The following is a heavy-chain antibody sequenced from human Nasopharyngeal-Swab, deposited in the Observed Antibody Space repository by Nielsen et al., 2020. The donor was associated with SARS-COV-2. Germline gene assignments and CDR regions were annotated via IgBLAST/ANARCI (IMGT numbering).Heavy chain of an antibody. V-gene: IGHV1-24*01. CDR2: FDPEDGET. CDR3: ATGVAVAGTPHSYYYYYYMDV. CDR1: GYTFTSYG. Sequence: ASVKVSCKASGYTFTSYGISWVRQAPGQGLEWMGGFDPEDGETIYAQKFQGRVTMTEDTSTDTAYMELSSPRSEDTAVYYCATGVAVAGTPHSYYYYYYMDVWGKGTTVTVSS. J-gene: IGHJ6*03. D-gene: IGHD6-19*01.